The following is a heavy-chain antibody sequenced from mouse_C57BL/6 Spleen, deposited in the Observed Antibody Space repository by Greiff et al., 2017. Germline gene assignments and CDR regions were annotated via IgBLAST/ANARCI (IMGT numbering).Heavy chain of an antibody. CDR2: INPGSGGT. V-gene: IGHV1-54*01. CDR3: ARGRAYYSNYVYAIDY. CDR1: GYAFTNYL. Sequence: QVQLQQSGAELVRPGTSVKVSCKASGYAFTNYLIEWVKQRPGQGLEWIGVINPGSGGTNYNEKFKGKATLTADKSSSTAYMQLSSLTSEDSAVYFCARGRAYYSNYVYAIDYWGQGTSLTVSS. D-gene: IGHD2-5*01. J-gene: IGHJ4*01.